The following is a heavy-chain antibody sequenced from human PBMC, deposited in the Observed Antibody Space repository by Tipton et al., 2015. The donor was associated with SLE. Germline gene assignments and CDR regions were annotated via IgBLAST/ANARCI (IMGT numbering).Heavy chain of an antibody. Sequence: TLSLTCAVSGGSISSSNWWSWVRQPPGKGLAWIGEINHSGSTNYNPSLKSRVTISVDKSKNHFSLKLTSVTAADTAVYYCARVLGSYYGMDVWGQGTTVTVSS. J-gene: IGHJ6*02. CDR2: INHSGST. CDR3: ARVLGSYYGMDV. CDR1: GGSISSSNW. V-gene: IGHV4-4*02.